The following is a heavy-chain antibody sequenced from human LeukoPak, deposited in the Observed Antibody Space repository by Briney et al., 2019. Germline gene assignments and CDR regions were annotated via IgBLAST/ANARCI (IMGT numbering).Heavy chain of an antibody. D-gene: IGHD3-22*01. Sequence: PGGSLRLSCGGSGLTFSSYAMSWVRQAPGKGLEWVSTISGSGGNTYYADSVKGRFTISRDNSKNTLYLQMNSLRAEDTAVYYCAKERSGYYDSSGPPGYWGQGTLVTVSS. CDR1: GLTFSSYA. V-gene: IGHV3-23*01. J-gene: IGHJ4*02. CDR2: ISGSGGNT. CDR3: AKERSGYYDSSGPPGY.